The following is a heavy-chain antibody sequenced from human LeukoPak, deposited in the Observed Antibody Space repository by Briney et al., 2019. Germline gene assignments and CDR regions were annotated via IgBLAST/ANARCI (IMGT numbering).Heavy chain of an antibody. D-gene: IGHD2-15*01. J-gene: IGHJ4*02. CDR2: ISSSSSYI. Sequence: PGGSLRLSCAASGFTFSSYSMNWVRQAPGKGLEWVSSISSSSSYIYYADSVKGRFTISRDNAKNSLSLQMNSLRAEDTAVYSCARTRVSGGTFYHPFDYWGQGTLVTVSS. V-gene: IGHV3-21*01. CDR1: GFTFSSYS. CDR3: ARTRVSGGTFYHPFDY.